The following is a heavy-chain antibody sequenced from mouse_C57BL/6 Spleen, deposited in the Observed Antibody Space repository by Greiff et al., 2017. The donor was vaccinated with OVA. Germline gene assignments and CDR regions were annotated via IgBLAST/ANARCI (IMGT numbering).Heavy chain of an antibody. CDR2: IRNNANDHAT. CDR3: TMVTGESYYAMDY. D-gene: IGHD2-2*01. Sequence: EVQLEESGGGLVQPGGSMKLSCAASGFTFSDSWMHWVRQSPEKGLEWVAEIRNNANDHATYYAESVKGRFTISRDYSKSSVYLQMSSLREEDSGIYYCTMVTGESYYAMDYWGQGTSVTVSS. CDR1: GFTFSDSW. J-gene: IGHJ4*01. V-gene: IGHV6-6*01.